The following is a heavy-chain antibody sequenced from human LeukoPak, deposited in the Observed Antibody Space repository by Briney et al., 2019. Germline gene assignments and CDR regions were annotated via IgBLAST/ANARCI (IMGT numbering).Heavy chain of an antibody. CDR2: LYSDGNT. J-gene: IGHJ4*02. Sequence: GGSLRLSCAASGFTVITNDMTWVRQAPGEGLEWVSVLYSDGNTKYADSVQGRFTISRDNSKNTLYLEMNSLSPDDTAVYYCARGVEPLAANTLAYRGQGTLVTVSS. CDR1: GFTVITND. D-gene: IGHD1-14*01. V-gene: IGHV3-53*01. CDR3: ARGVEPLAANTLAY.